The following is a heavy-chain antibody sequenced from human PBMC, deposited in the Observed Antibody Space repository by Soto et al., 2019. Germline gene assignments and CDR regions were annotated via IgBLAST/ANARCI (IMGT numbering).Heavy chain of an antibody. CDR2: TRNSGGA. J-gene: IGHJ4*02. CDR1: SGSIFSSNW. V-gene: IGHV4-4*02. D-gene: IGHD3-9*01. Sequence: TSETLSLTCAVSSGSIFSSNWWSWVRQPPGKGLEWIGETRNSGGANYNPSLKSRVTTSVDKSTNQFFLNLNSVTAADTAVYYCASHLTMTGTRGFDHWGLGTLVTVSS. CDR3: ASHLTMTGTRGFDH.